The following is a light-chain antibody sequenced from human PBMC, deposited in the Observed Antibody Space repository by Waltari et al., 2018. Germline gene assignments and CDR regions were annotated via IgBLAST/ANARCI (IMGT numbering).Light chain of an antibody. CDR3: QSYDSSLSGWV. CDR1: RSNIEAGYD. V-gene: IGLV1-40*01. CDR2: TNS. Sequence: QSVLTQPPSVSGAPGQRVTIPCTGTRSNIEAGYDIHWYQHVLGTAPKVVIYTNSIRTSGVPDRFSGSKSGTSASLAITGLQAEDEAEYYCQSYDSSLSGWVFGGGTTLTVL. J-gene: IGLJ2*01.